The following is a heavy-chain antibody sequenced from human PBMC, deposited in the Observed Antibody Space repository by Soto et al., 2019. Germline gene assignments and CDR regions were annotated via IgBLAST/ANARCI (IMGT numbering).Heavy chain of an antibody. D-gene: IGHD6-13*01. CDR2: ISYDGGKK. CDR3: AREGQPAAGNTPHN. CDR1: GFNFSSYA. J-gene: IGHJ4*02. V-gene: IGHV3-30*04. Sequence: GGSLRLSCAASGFNFSSYAMHWVRQAPGKGLEWVAVISYDGGKKYYADSVKGRFTISRDNSKNTLYAEMNSLSAEDTAVYYCAREGQPAAGNTPHNWGQGTLVTVSS.